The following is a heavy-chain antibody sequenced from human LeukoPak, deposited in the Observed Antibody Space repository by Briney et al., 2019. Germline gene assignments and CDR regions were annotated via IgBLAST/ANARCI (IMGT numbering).Heavy chain of an antibody. V-gene: IGHV4-61*02. CDR3: ARCDSSGYYYKWRGYYMDV. CDR2: IYTSGST. J-gene: IGHJ6*03. CDR1: GGSISSGSYY. Sequence: PSQTLSLTCTVSGGSISSGSYYWSWIRQPAGKGLEWIGRIYTSGSTKYNTSLMSRVTISVDTSKNQFSLNLSSVTAADTAVCYCARCDSSGYYYKWRGYYMDVWGKGTTVTISS. D-gene: IGHD3-22*01.